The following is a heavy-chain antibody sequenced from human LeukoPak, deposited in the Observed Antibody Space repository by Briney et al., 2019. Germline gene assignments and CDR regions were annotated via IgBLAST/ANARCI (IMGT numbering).Heavy chain of an antibody. CDR1: GFTFSDYY. Sequence: GGSLRLSCAASGFTFSDYYMSWIRQAPGKGLEWVSYISSGSTIYYADSVKGRFTISRDNAKNSLYLQMDSLRAEDTAVYYCATEVGSDYWGQGTLVTVSS. V-gene: IGHV3-11*01. J-gene: IGHJ4*02. CDR2: ISSGSTI. CDR3: ATEVGSDY.